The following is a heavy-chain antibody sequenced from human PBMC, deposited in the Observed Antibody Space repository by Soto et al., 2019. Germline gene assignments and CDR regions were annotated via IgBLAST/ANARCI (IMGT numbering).Heavy chain of an antibody. D-gene: IGHD5-12*01. J-gene: IGHJ4*02. CDR2: IYYSGST. CDR3: ARDSDSGYDLFFDY. V-gene: IGHV4-59*01. CDR1: GGSISSYY. Sequence: SETLSLTCTVSGGSISSYYWSWIRQPPGKGLEWIGYIYYSGSTNYNPSLKSRVTISVDTSKNQFSLKLSSVTAADTAVYYCARDSDSGYDLFFDYWGQGTLLTVSS.